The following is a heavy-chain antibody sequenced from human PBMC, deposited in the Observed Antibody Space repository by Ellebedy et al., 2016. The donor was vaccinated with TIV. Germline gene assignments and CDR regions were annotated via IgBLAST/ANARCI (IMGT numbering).Heavy chain of an antibody. V-gene: IGHV3-23*01. D-gene: IGHD3-16*01. Sequence: GESLKISCAASGFTVSLYAMNWVRQAPGKGLEWVSSINGKGDTTYHADSVRGRFTISRDNSKKTLYLQMNSLETDDTAVYYCAKLKGFMITLGDPYDSWGQGTLVAVSS. CDR2: INGKGDTT. J-gene: IGHJ4*02. CDR1: GFTVSLYA. CDR3: AKLKGFMITLGDPYDS.